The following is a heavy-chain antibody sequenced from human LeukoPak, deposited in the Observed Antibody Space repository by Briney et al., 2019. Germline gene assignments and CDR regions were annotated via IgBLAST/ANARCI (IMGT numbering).Heavy chain of an antibody. CDR1: PFTISDYW. D-gene: IGHD2/OR15-2a*01. Sequence: GSLRLSCIVSPFTISDYWMSWVRQTPGKGLEWVANIKQDGSEKYYVGSVKGRFSISRDNVKNALYLQMNSLRVEDTGVYYCVRGAYYAAYWGQGTLVTVSS. CDR3: VRGAYYAAY. CDR2: IKQDGSEK. J-gene: IGHJ4*02. V-gene: IGHV3-7*01.